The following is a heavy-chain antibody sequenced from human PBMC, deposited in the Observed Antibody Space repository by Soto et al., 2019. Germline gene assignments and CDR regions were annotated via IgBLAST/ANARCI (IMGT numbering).Heavy chain of an antibody. CDR1: GDTITSGGYY. D-gene: IGHD6-13*01. J-gene: IGHJ4*02. Sequence: QVQLQESGPGLVKPSQTLSLTCTVSGDTITSGGYYWSWIRQLPGKGLEWIGYIYFRGITFYNPSLKGRATLSVDTSQNQFSLRLTSVTAADTAVYYCTWEAGFSGSWATDHWGPGTLVTVSS. V-gene: IGHV4-31*03. CDR2: IYFRGIT. CDR3: TWEAGFSGSWATDH.